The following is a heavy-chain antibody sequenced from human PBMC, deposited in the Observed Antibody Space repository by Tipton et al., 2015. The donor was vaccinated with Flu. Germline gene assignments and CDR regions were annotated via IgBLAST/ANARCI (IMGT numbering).Heavy chain of an antibody. Sequence: TLSLTCTVSGGSISSYYWSWIRQPPGKGLEWIGYIYYSGSTNYNPSLKSRVTISVDTSKNQFSLKLSSVTAADTAVYYCAREITGTTYYYDSSDPGNAFDIWGQGTMVTVSS. D-gene: IGHD3-22*01. CDR2: IYYSGST. V-gene: IGHV4-59*01. CDR3: AREITGTTYYYDSSDPGNAFDI. J-gene: IGHJ3*02. CDR1: GGSISSYY.